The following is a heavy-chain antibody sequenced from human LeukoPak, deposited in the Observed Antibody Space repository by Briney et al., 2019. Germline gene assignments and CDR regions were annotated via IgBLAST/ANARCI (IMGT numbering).Heavy chain of an antibody. Sequence: GASVTVSCKASGYTFTSYDINWVRQAPGQGLEWMGWMNPNSGNTDYAQKFQGRVTMPRNTSISTAYMELSSLRSEDTAVYYRARGLRPDSSGTFDYWGQGTLVTVSS. CDR2: MNPNSGNT. V-gene: IGHV1-8*01. D-gene: IGHD3-22*01. CDR1: GYTFTSYD. J-gene: IGHJ4*02. CDR3: ARGLRPDSSGTFDY.